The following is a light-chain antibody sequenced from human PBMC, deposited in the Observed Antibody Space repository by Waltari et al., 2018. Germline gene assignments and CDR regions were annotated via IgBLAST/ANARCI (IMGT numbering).Light chain of an antibody. J-gene: IGKJ3*01. CDR3: QQYHA. CDR1: QIMSSSY. V-gene: IGKV3-20*01. CDR2: GAS. Sequence: EIVLTQSPSTLSLSPGERATLSCRATQIMSSSYIALYQQKPGQAPRLLIYGASSRAAGIPDRFSGSGSGTDFTLTISRLEPEDFAVYYCQQYHAFGPGTKVDLK.